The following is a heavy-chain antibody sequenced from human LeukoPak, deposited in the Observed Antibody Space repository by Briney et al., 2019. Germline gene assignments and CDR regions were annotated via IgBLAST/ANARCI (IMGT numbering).Heavy chain of an antibody. V-gene: IGHV1-69*05. Sequence: SVKVSCKASGGTFSSYATSWVRQAPGQGLEWMGGIIPIFGTANYAQKFQGRVTITTDESTSTAYMELSSLRSEDTAVYYCARDRHRDYSNPYYFDYWGQGTLVTVSS. D-gene: IGHD4-11*01. CDR3: ARDRHRDYSNPYYFDY. CDR2: IIPIFGTA. J-gene: IGHJ4*02. CDR1: GGTFSSYA.